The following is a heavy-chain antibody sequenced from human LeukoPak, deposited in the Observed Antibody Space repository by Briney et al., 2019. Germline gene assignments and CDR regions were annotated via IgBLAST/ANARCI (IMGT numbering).Heavy chain of an antibody. CDR3: AKGYCSGGSCYSFPYYYYGMDV. D-gene: IGHD2-15*01. V-gene: IGHV3-23*01. CDR2: ISGSGGST. J-gene: IGHJ6*02. Sequence: GGSLRLSCAASGFTLSNYAMSWVRQAPGKGLEWDSAISGSGGSTYYADSVKGRFTISRDNSKNTLYLQMNSLRAGDTAVYYCAKGYCSGGSCYSFPYYYYGMDVWGQGTTVTVSS. CDR1: GFTLSNYA.